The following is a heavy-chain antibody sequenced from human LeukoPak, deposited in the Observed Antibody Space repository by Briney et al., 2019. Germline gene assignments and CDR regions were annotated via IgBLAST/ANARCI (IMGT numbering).Heavy chain of an antibody. J-gene: IGHJ4*02. CDR2: INHSGST. V-gene: IGHV4-34*01. Sequence: KASETLSLTCAVYGGSFSGYYWSWIRQPPGKGLEWIGEINHSGSTNYNPSLKSRVTISVDTSKNQFSLKLSSVTAADTAVYYCARRTPGGYYHPSYYFDYWGQGTLVTVSS. CDR1: GGSFSGYY. CDR3: ARRTPGGYYHPSYYFDY. D-gene: IGHD3-22*01.